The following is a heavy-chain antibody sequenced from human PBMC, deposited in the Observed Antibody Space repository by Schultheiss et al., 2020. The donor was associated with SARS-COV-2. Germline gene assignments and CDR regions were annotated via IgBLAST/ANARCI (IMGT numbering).Heavy chain of an antibody. CDR2: IYWNDDK. Sequence: TLSLTCAVYGGSFSGYYWSWIRQPPGKALEWLALIYWNDDKRYSTSLKTRLTISKDTSKNQVVLTMTNMDPVDTATYYCARSRIAAAGYDYGNWFDPWGQGTLVTVSS. V-gene: IGHV2-70*01. J-gene: IGHJ5*02. D-gene: IGHD6-13*01. CDR1: GGSFSGYY. CDR3: ARSRIAAAGYDYGNWFDP.